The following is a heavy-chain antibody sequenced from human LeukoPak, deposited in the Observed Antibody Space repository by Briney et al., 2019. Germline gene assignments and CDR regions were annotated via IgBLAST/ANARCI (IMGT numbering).Heavy chain of an antibody. CDR3: ARVGTYGSGSYLSWLDY. CDR2: IYYSGST. V-gene: IGHV4-59*01. D-gene: IGHD3-10*01. CDR1: GDSISSYY. Sequence: SETLSLTCTVSGDSISSYYWSWIRQPPGKGLECIGYIYYSGSTNYNPSLRSRVTISVDTSKNQFSLKLSSVTAADTAVYYCARVGTYGSGSYLSWLDYWGQGTLVTVSS. J-gene: IGHJ4*02.